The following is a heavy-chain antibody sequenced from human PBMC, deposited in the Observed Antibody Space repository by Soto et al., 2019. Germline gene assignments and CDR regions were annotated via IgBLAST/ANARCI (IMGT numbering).Heavy chain of an antibody. V-gene: IGHV3-7*01. CDR3: VKVDILPSFDY. J-gene: IGHJ4*02. D-gene: IGHD5-12*01. Sequence: GGSLRLSCAASGFTFSSYWMSWVRQAPGKGLEWVANIKQDGSEKYYVDSVKGRFTISRDNAKNSLYLQMNSLRAEDTAVYYCVKVDILPSFDYWGQGTLVTVSS. CDR1: GFTFSSYW. CDR2: IKQDGSEK.